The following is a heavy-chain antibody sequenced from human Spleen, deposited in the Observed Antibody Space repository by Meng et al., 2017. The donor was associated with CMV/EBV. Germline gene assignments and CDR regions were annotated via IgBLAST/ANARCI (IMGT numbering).Heavy chain of an antibody. V-gene: IGHV4-39*07. CDR3: ARGRKWDQPPGY. J-gene: IGHJ4*02. Sequence: GSLRLSCTVSGGSISSSDYYWGWIRQSPGKGLEWIGTIYYTQTTYYSPSLQRRVTISIDTSKNHFSLKVTSVTAADTAVYYCARGRKWDQPPGYWGQGTLVTVSS. D-gene: IGHD1-26*01. CDR1: GGSISSSDYY. CDR2: IYYTQTT.